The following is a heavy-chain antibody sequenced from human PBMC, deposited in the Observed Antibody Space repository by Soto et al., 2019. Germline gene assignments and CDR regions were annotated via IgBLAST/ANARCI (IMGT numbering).Heavy chain of an antibody. CDR3: ARDKDRQQLGGNYYYILDV. CDR2: IMPVFATP. V-gene: IGHV1-69*12. CDR1: GGTFSTSA. D-gene: IGHD3-3*02. J-gene: IGHJ6*02. Sequence: QVQLVQSGAEVKKPGSSVKVSCKASGGTFSTSAISWVRQAPGQGLEWVGGIMPVFATPDYAQKFQGRVTITADESTTAADXELTSLRTDDTAVYYCARDKDRQQLGGNYYYILDVWGQGTAITVSS.